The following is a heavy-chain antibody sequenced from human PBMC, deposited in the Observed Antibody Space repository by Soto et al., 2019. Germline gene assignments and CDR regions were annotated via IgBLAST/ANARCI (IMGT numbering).Heavy chain of an antibody. V-gene: IGHV3-15*01. D-gene: IGHD2-8*01. CDR2: IKSKTDGGTT. J-gene: IGHJ6*02. CDR3: TTEGLLCTNGGRTNGVCYFYYYGMDV. Sequence: PGGSLRLSCAASGFTFSEYAMTWVRQAPGKGLEWVGRIKSKTDGGTTDYAAPVKGRFTISRDDSKNTLYLQMNSLKTEDTAVYYCTTEGLLCTNGGRTNGVCYFYYYGMDVWGQGTTVTVSS. CDR1: GFTFSEYA.